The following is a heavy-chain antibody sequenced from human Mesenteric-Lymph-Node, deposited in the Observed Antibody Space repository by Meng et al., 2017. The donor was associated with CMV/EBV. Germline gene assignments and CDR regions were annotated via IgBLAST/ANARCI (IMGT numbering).Heavy chain of an antibody. J-gene: IGHJ4*02. Sequence: GESLKISCAASGFTFSGYWMNWVRQAPGKGLEWVANIRGDGGQKSSADSVKGRFTISRDNAKNSLYLQMNSLRAEDTAVYYCVRDSSGYYYFDFWGQGTLVTVSS. D-gene: IGHD3-22*01. V-gene: IGHV3-7*01. CDR2: IRGDGGQK. CDR1: GFTFSGYW. CDR3: VRDSSGYYYFDF.